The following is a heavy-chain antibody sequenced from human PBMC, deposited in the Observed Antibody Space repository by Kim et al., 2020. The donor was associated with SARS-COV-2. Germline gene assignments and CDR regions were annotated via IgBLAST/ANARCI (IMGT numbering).Heavy chain of an antibody. V-gene: IGHV4-59*01. Sequence: SETLSLTCTVSGGSISYYYWSWIRQPPGKGLEWIGYVFDSGSTNYNPSLKSRVTISLDTSKKQFSLQLTSVTAADTAVYYCARGKYYYDGSGNPRFWYFDLSGRGTLVTVSS. J-gene: IGHJ2*01. D-gene: IGHD3-22*01. CDR1: GGSISYYY. CDR2: VFDSGST. CDR3: ARGKYYYDGSGNPRFWYFDL.